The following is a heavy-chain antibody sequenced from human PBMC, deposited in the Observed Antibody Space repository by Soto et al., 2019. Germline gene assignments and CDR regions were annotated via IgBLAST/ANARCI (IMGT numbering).Heavy chain of an antibody. J-gene: IGHJ5*02. Sequence: EVQLVESGGGLVQPGGSLRLSCAASGFTFRSFWMHWVRQAPGKGLEWVSRASPDGTSTSYADSVKGRFTISRDNAKNTLFMQMNSLRAEDTAVYYCTRHGYGDYFLFDPWGQGTLVTVSS. CDR2: ASPDGTST. D-gene: IGHD4-17*01. V-gene: IGHV3-74*01. CDR1: GFTFRSFW. CDR3: TRHGYGDYFLFDP.